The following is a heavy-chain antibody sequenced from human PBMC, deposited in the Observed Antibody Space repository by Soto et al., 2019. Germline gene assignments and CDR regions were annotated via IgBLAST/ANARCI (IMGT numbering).Heavy chain of an antibody. J-gene: IGHJ4*02. CDR2: ITDTGGDT. Sequence: PGGSLRLSCVASGITFGSRAMSWVRQAPGEGLQWVSTITDTGGDTKSADSVRGRFTISRDNAKNTLYLQMNSLRAEDTAVYYCARDRLVGATLEYWGQGSLVSVSS. D-gene: IGHD1-26*01. V-gene: IGHV3-23*01. CDR1: GITFGSRA. CDR3: ARDRLVGATLEY.